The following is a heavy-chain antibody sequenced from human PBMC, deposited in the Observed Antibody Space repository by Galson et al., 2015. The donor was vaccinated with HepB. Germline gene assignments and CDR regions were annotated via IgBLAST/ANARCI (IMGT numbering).Heavy chain of an antibody. Sequence: SVKVSCKASGYTFTSYYMHWVRQAPGQGLEWMGIINPSGGSTSYAQKFQGRVTMTRDTSTSTVYMELSSLRSEDTAVYYCASGVSRYYSDKPNFYYWGQGTLVTVSS. V-gene: IGHV1-46*01. J-gene: IGHJ4*02. D-gene: IGHD3-22*01. CDR3: ASGVSRYYSDKPNFYY. CDR1: GYTFTSYY. CDR2: INPSGGST.